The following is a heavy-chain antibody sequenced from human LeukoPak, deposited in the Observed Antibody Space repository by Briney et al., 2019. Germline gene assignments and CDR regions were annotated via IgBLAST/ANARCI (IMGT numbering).Heavy chain of an antibody. J-gene: IGHJ5*02. CDR2: IYENGGTT. D-gene: IGHD5-12*01. V-gene: IGHV3-23*01. Sequence: GGSLRLSCVGSGFTFRSHAMSWVRQAPEKGLEFVSGIYENGGTTYYADSVKGRFSISRDNSKNTLYLQMDSLRGEDTAVYYCARDSWDVVTTTNTNWFDPWGQGTLVTVSS. CDR3: ARDSWDVVTTTNTNWFDP. CDR1: GFTFRSHA.